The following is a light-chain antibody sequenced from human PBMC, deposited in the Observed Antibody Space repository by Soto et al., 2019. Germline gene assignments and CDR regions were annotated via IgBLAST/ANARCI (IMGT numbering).Light chain of an antibody. CDR1: QSVSSY. J-gene: IGKJ3*01. V-gene: IGKV3-11*01. Sequence: EIVLTQSPATLSLSPGERDTLSCRASQSVSSYLAWYQQKPGQAPRLLIYDASNRATGIPARFSGSGSGTDFALNISSLEPEDFAVYYCQQRSNWPLTFDPGTKVDI. CDR3: QQRSNWPLT. CDR2: DAS.